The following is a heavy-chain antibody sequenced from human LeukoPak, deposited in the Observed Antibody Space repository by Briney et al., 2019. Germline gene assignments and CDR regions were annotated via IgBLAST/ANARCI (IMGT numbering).Heavy chain of an antibody. V-gene: IGHV4-39*07. CDR3: ARRDYAAWFDP. CDR1: GASITSGAYY. CDR2: VYYSGTI. J-gene: IGHJ5*02. D-gene: IGHD4/OR15-4a*01. Sequence: SGTLSLTCSVSGASITSGAYYWAWLRQPPGKGLEWIGSVYYSGTIHYNPSLKGRVSISRDMSKNQFSLNLNSVNATDTAVYYCARRDYAAWFDPWGQGTLVTVSS.